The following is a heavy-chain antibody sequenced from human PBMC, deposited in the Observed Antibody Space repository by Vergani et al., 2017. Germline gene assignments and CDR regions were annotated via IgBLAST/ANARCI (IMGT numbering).Heavy chain of an antibody. CDR2: IYYSGST. V-gene: IGHV4-39*01. CDR3: ARQVYDSSGYHAFDI. D-gene: IGHD3-22*01. J-gene: IGHJ3*02. Sequence: QVQLQESGPGLVKPSETLSLTCTVSGGSISSSSYYWGWIRQPPGKGLEWIGSIYYSGSTYYNPSLKSRVTISGDTSKNQFSLKLSSVTAADTAVYYCARQVYDSSGYHAFDIWGQGTMVTVSS. CDR1: GGSISSSSYY.